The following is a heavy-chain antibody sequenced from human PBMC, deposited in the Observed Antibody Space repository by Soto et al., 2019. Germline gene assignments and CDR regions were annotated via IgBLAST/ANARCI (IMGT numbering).Heavy chain of an antibody. J-gene: IGHJ4*02. V-gene: IGHV3-11*06. CDR1: GFTFSDYY. CDR2: ISSSSSYT. CDR3: ARGSSSWYVY. Sequence: GGSLRLSCATSGFTFSDYYMSWIRQAPGKGLEWVSYISSSSSYTNYADSVKGRFTISRDNAKNSLYLQMNSLRAEDTAVYYCARGSSSWYVYWGQGTLVTVSS. D-gene: IGHD6-13*01.